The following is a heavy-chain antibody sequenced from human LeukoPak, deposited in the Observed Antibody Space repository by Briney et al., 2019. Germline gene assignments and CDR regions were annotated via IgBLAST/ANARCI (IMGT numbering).Heavy chain of an antibody. CDR3: AKEYCSRPTCYSPDY. Sequence: PGGSLRLSCAASGFTFSSYAMSWVRQAPGKGLEWVSLISGSGGTTYYADSVKGRFTISRDNSKSTLYLQMNSLRAEDTAVYYCAKEYCSRPTCYSPDYWGQGTLVTVSS. CDR2: ISGSGGTT. CDR1: GFTFSSYA. V-gene: IGHV3-23*01. D-gene: IGHD2-2*01. J-gene: IGHJ4*02.